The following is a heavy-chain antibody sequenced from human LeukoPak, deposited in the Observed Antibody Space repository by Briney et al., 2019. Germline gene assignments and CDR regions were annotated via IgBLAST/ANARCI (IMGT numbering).Heavy chain of an antibody. CDR2: INTNTGNP. V-gene: IGHV7-4-1*02. CDR1: GYPFISNA. J-gene: IGHJ4*02. D-gene: IGHD7-27*01. Sequence: ASAKVSCKASGYPFISNAMNWVRQAPGQGLELMGWINTNTGNPTYAQGFTGRFVFSLDTSVSTAYLQISSLKTEDTAVYYCARDNAGDIDYWGQGTLVTVSS. CDR3: ARDNAGDIDY.